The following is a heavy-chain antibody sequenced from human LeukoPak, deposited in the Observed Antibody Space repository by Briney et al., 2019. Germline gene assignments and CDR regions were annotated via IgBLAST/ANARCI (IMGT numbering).Heavy chain of an antibody. V-gene: IGHV4-4*07. Sequence: SETLSLTCTVSGGFISSYYWSWIRQPAGKGLEWIGRIYSSGSTNYNPSLKSRVTMSVDASKSQFSLKLSSVTAADTAVYYCAREGTSGTHLNWFDPWGQGTLVTVSS. CDR2: IYSSGST. J-gene: IGHJ5*02. CDR1: GGFISSYY. CDR3: AREGTSGTHLNWFDP. D-gene: IGHD1-1*01.